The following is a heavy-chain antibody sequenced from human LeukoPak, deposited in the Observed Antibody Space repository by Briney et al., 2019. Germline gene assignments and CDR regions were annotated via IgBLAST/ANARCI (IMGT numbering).Heavy chain of an antibody. CDR3: ARVVGVTSHDAFDI. D-gene: IGHD1-26*01. CDR2: IYYSGST. V-gene: IGHV4-61*08. J-gene: IGHJ3*02. Sequence: SETLSLTCTVSGGSISSGGYYWSWIRQPPGKGLEWIGYIYYSGSTNYNPSLKSRVTISVDWSKNQFSLKLSSVTAADTAVYYCARVVGVTSHDAFDIWGQGTMVTVSS. CDR1: GGSISSGGYY.